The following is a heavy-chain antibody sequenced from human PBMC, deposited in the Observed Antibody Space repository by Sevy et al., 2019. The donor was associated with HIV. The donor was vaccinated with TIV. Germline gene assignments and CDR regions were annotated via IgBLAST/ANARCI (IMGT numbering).Heavy chain of an antibody. CDR3: ARHGTYGGRGYFPYYFDS. Sequence: SETLSLSCTVSGDSITSNNYYWGWIRQPPGKGLEWIGNVYYSGGAYYNPSLKGRLAMSVDTATNECSLRLTSVTAADMGVYHCARHGTYGGRGYFPYYFDSWGHGTLVTVSS. J-gene: IGHJ4*01. CDR2: VYYSGGA. CDR1: GDSITSNNYY. V-gene: IGHV4-39*01. D-gene: IGHD3-22*01.